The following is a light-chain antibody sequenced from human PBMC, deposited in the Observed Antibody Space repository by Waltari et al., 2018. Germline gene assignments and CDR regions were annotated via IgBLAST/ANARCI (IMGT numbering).Light chain of an antibody. CDR3: QQYNDWPRT. Sequence: EIVMTQSPAILSASPGERATPSCRASQSVSTNLAWYQQKPGQAPSLLIYGASTRATGIPDRFSGSGSGTEFTLTISSLQSEDFVVYSCQQYNDWPRTFGQGTKVEIK. J-gene: IGKJ1*01. CDR2: GAS. CDR1: QSVSTN. V-gene: IGKV3-15*01.